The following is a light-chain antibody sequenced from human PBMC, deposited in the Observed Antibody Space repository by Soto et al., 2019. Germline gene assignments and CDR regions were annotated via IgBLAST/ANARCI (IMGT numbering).Light chain of an antibody. Sequence: EIVLTQSPGTLSLSPGERATLSCRASESVSSSYLAWYQQKPGQAPRLLIFGASSRATGTPDRFSGSGSGTDFTLTISRLEPEDFAVYYCQQYGSSPPWTFGQGSMVDVK. CDR2: GAS. J-gene: IGKJ1*01. CDR3: QQYGSSPPWT. V-gene: IGKV3-20*01. CDR1: ESVSSSY.